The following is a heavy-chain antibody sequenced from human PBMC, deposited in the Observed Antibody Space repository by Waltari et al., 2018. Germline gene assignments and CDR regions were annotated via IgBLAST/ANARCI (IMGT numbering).Heavy chain of an antibody. D-gene: IGHD4-17*01. J-gene: IGHJ6*03. CDR1: GGTFSSYA. CDR3: ARINYGEHYYYYMDV. Sequence: QVQLVQSGAEVKKPGSSVKVSCKASGGTFSSYAISWVRQAPGQGLEWMGGSIPIFGTANDGQEFQGRFTITTDESTGTAYMELSSLRSEDTAVYYCARINYGEHYYYYMDVWGKGTTVTVSS. V-gene: IGHV1-69*05. CDR2: SIPIFGTA.